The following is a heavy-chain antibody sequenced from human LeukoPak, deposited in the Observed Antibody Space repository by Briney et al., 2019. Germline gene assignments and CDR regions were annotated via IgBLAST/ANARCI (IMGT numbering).Heavy chain of an antibody. J-gene: IGHJ2*01. Sequence: SETLSLTCTVSGGSISSYYWSWIRQPPGKGLEWIGDIYYSGSTNYNPSLKSRVTISVDTSKNQFSLKLSSVTAADTAVYYCARDKVNWYFDLWGRGTLVTVSS. CDR3: ARDKVNWYFDL. CDR1: GGSISSYY. CDR2: IYYSGST. V-gene: IGHV4-59*01.